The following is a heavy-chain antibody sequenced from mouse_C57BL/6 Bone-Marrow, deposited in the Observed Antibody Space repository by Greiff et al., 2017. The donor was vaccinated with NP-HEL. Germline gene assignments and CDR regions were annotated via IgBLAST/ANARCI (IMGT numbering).Heavy chain of an antibody. J-gene: IGHJ2*01. D-gene: IGHD1-1*01. CDR1: GYSITSDY. CDR3: ARSYYGSSYGFDY. Sequence: EVMLVESGPGLAKPSQTLSLTCSVTGYSITSDYWNWIRKFPGNKLEYMGYISYSGSTYYNPSIKSRISITRDTSKNQYYLQLNSVTTEDTATYYCARSYYGSSYGFDYWGQGTTLTVSS. CDR2: ISYSGST. V-gene: IGHV3-8*01.